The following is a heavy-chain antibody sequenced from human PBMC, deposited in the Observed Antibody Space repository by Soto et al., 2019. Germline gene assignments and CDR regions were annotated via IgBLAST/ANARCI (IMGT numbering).Heavy chain of an antibody. J-gene: IGHJ6*03. D-gene: IGHD3-3*01. Sequence: GGSLRLSCAASGFTFSSYAMSWVRQAPGKGLEWVSAISGRGGSPYYANSVKGRFTISRDNSKNTLDLQMNSLRAEDTAVYYCAKDLPLDFWSGSSPDDYYYYCMDVWGKGTTGTVSS. V-gene: IGHV3-23*01. CDR1: GFTFSSYA. CDR2: ISGRGGSP. CDR3: AKDLPLDFWSGSSPDDYYYYCMDV.